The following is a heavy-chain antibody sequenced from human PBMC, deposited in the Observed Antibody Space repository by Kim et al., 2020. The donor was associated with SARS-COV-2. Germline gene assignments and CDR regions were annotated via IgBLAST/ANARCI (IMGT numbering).Heavy chain of an antibody. D-gene: IGHD5-12*01. V-gene: IGHV3-15*01. CDR1: GFTFSNAW. Sequence: GGSLRLSCAASGFTFSNAWMSWVRQAPGKGLEWVGRIKSKTDGGTTDYAAPVKGRFTISRDDSKNTLYLQMNSLKTEDTAVYYCTTKGRGYSGYDLSWGQGTLVTVSS. CDR3: TTKGRGYSGYDLS. J-gene: IGHJ5*02. CDR2: IKSKTDGGTT.